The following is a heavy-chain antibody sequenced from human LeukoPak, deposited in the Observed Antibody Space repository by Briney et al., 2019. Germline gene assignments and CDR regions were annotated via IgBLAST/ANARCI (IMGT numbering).Heavy chain of an antibody. D-gene: IGHD2-15*01. Sequence: GESLKIFCKGSAYTFASYWTGWGRQMPGKGLEWMGIIFPDDSDTRYSPSFQGQVTISVDKSINTAYLQWSSLRASDTAMYYCARHGGYCNGGSCFSAEYLQHWGQGTLVTVSS. CDR3: ARHGGYCNGGSCFSAEYLQH. CDR2: IFPDDSDT. J-gene: IGHJ1*01. CDR1: AYTFASYW. V-gene: IGHV5-51*01.